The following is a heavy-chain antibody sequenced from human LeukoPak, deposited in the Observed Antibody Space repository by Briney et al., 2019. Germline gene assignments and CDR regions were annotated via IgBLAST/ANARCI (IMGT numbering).Heavy chain of an antibody. J-gene: IGHJ4*02. V-gene: IGHV1-69*13. CDR3: ARDRGIAGKYYFDY. CDR1: GGTFSSYA. Sequence: SVKVSCKASGGTFSSYAISWVRQAPGQGLEWMGGIIPIFGTADYAQKFQGRVTITADESTSTAYMELNSLRSEDTAVYYCARDRGIAGKYYFDYWGQGTLVTVSS. CDR2: IIPIFGTA. D-gene: IGHD3-10*01.